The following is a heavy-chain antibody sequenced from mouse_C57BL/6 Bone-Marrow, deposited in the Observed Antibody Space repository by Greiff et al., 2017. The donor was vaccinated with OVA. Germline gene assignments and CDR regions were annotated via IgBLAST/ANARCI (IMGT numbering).Heavy chain of an antibody. CDR3: VRQGDGYFYAMDY. CDR1: GFSFNTYA. J-gene: IGHJ4*01. CDR2: IRSKSNNYAT. V-gene: IGHV10-1*01. Sequence: EVQRVESGGGLVQPKGSLKLSCAASGFSFNTYAMNWVRQAPGKGLEWVARIRSKSNNYATYYADSVKDRFTISRDDSESMLYLQMNNLKTEDTAMYYCVRQGDGYFYAMDYWGQGTSVTVSS. D-gene: IGHD2-3*01.